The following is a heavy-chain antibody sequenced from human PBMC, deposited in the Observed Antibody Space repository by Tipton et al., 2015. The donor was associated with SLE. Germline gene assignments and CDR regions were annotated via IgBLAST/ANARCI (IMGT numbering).Heavy chain of an antibody. V-gene: IGHV3-48*01. CDR2: ISSSSSTI. CDR3: AKGGGIAVADYFDY. D-gene: IGHD6-19*01. J-gene: IGHJ4*02. CDR1: GFTFSSYS. Sequence: GSLRLSCAASGFTFSSYSMNWVRQAPGKGLEWVSYISSSSSTIYYADSVKGRFTISRDNAKNSLYLQMNSLRAEDTAVYYCAKGGGIAVADYFDYWGQGTLVTVSS.